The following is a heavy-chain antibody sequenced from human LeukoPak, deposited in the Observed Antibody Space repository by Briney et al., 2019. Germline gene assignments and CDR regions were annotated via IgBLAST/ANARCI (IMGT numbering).Heavy chain of an antibody. V-gene: IGHV1-69*05. CDR1: GGTFSSYA. CDR3: ARFNYYGSGSYYMGDAFDI. Sequence: SVKVSCKASGGTFSSYAISWVRQAPGQGLEWMGGIIPIFGTANYAQKFQGRVTITTDESTSTAYMELSSPRSEDTAVYYCARFNYYGSGSYYMGDAFDIWGQGTMVTVSS. J-gene: IGHJ3*02. D-gene: IGHD3-10*01. CDR2: IIPIFGTA.